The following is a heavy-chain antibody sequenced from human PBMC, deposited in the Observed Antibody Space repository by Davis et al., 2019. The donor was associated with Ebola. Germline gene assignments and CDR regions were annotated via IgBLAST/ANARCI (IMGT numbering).Heavy chain of an antibody. J-gene: IGHJ6*02. CDR2: IYYSGST. CDR1: GGSISSYY. D-gene: IGHD6-6*01. V-gene: IGHV4-59*01. Sequence: MPSETLSLTCTVSGGSISSYYWSWIRQPPGKGLEWIGYIYYSGSTNYNPSLKSRVTISVDTSKNQFSLKLSSVTAADTAVYYCARDQSIAARYGYYYYYGMDVWGQGTTVTVSS. CDR3: ARDQSIAARYGYYYYYGMDV.